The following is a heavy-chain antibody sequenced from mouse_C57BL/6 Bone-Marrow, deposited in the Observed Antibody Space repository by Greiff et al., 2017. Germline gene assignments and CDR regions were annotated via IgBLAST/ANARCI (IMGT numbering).Heavy chain of an antibody. D-gene: IGHD4-1*01. CDR2: IDPSDSYT. CDR1: GYTFTSYW. J-gene: IGHJ2*01. CDR3: ARSRTGKYFDY. Sequence: QVQLQQPGAELVMPGASVKLSCKASGYTFTSYWMHWVKQRPGQGLEWIGAIDPSDSYTNYNQKFKGKSTLTVDKSSSTAYMQLSSLTSEDSAVYYCARSRTGKYFDYWGQGTTLTVSS. V-gene: IGHV1-69*01.